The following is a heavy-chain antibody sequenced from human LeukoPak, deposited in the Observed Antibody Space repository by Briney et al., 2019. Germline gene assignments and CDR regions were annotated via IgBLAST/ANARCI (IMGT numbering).Heavy chain of an antibody. CDR1: GFTFGDYA. V-gene: IGHV3-49*04. CDR2: IRSKAYGGTT. D-gene: IGHD3-9*01. Sequence: GGPLSLPCKALGFTFGDYALSWVRKPPGKGRDWEGFIRSKAYGGTTEYAASVKGRFTISRDDSKSIAYLQMNSLKTEDTAVYYCTRNDILTGYFDPIHGMDVWGQGTTVTVSS. CDR3: TRNDILTGYFDPIHGMDV. J-gene: IGHJ6*02.